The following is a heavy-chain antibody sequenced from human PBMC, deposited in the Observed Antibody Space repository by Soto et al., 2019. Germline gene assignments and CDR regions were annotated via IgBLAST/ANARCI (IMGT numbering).Heavy chain of an antibody. V-gene: IGHV4-34*01. D-gene: IGHD2-15*01. J-gene: IGHJ4*02. Sequence: QVQLQQWGAGLLKPSETLSLTCAVYGGSFSGYYWSWIRQPPGKGLEWIGEINHSGSTNYNPALKSRVTRSVDTPKNQFSLKLSSVTAADTAVYYCARARCSGGSCSPERDYFDYWGQGTLVTVSS. CDR1: GGSFSGYY. CDR3: ARARCSGGSCSPERDYFDY. CDR2: INHSGST.